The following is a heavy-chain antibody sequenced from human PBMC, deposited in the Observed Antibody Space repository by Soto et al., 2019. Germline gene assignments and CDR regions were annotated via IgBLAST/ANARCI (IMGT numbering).Heavy chain of an antibody. D-gene: IGHD2-21*01. CDR3: ARGGGEYDY. Sequence: QVQLQESGPGLVKPSQTLSLTCTVSGDSIDRGDHYWSWIRQPPGKGLEWIGYIYYSGSTYSNPSLKSRLSISVDTSKNQFSLMLSSVTAADTAVYYCARGGGEYDYWGRGTLVTVSS. CDR1: GDSIDRGDHY. J-gene: IGHJ4*02. CDR2: IYYSGST. V-gene: IGHV4-30-4*01.